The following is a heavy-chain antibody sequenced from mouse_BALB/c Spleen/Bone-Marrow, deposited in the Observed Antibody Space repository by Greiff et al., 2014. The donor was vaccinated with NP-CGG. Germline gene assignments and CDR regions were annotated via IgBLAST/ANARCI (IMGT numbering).Heavy chain of an antibody. V-gene: IGHV1-28*01. J-gene: IGHJ4*01. CDR2: FDPFNGST. D-gene: IGHD2-3*01. CDR3: ARPYDGYPYAMNY. Sequence: EVQLQQSGPELMKPGASVKISCKASGYLFTSYYMHWVKQSHGESLEWIGYFDPFNGSTSYNQKFKGKATLTVDKSSSTAYMHLSSLTSEDSAVYFCARPYDGYPYAMNYWGQGTSVTVSS. CDR1: GYLFTSYY.